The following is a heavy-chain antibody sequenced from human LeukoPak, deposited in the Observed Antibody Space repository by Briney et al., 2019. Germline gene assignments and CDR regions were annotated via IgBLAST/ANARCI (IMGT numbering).Heavy chain of an antibody. CDR3: VRHSRVVAFDY. V-gene: IGHV4-59*08. CDR1: RVSISNHY. D-gene: IGHD2-15*01. Sequence: SETLSLTCTLSRVSISNHYSSWIRQPPGKGLEWIGYIYYTGNTNYNPSLKSRVTISEDISKNQVSLRLSSVTAADTAVYYCVRHSRVVAFDYWGQGNLVTVSS. CDR2: IYYTGNT. J-gene: IGHJ4*02.